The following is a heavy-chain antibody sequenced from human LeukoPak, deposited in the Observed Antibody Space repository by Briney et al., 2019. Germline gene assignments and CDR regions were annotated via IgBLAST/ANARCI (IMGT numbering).Heavy chain of an antibody. CDR2: IYYSGST. V-gene: IGHV4-4*02. Sequence: SETLSLTCAVSGGSISSSNWWSWVRQHPGKGLEWIGYIYYSGSTDYNPSLTSRVTMSVDMSKNQFSLKLSSVTAADTAVYYCARAPMRGIPNFDYWGQGTLVTASS. CDR1: GGSISSSNW. J-gene: IGHJ4*02. CDR3: ARAPMRGIPNFDY. D-gene: IGHD3-22*01.